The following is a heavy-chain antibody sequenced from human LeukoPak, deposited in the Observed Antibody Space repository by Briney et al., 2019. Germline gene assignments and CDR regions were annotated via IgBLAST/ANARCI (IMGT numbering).Heavy chain of an antibody. CDR1: GFTFSSYG. J-gene: IGHJ4*02. CDR2: ISGSGGST. V-gene: IGHV3-23*01. Sequence: PGGSLRLSCAASGFTFSSYGMNWVRQAPGKGLEWVSAISGSGGSTYYADSVKGRFTISRDNSKNTLYLQMNSLRAEDTAVYYCAKGQGTLYSSGSPGYNLWYWGQGTLVTVSS. D-gene: IGHD6-19*01. CDR3: AKGQGTLYSSGSPGYNLWY.